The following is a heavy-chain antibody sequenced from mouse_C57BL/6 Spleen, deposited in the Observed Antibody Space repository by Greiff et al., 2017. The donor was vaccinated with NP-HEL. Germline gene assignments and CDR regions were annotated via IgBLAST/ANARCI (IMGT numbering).Heavy chain of an antibody. D-gene: IGHD2-1*01. Sequence: EVMLVESGEGLVKPGGSLKLSCAASGFTFSSYAMSWVRQTPEKRLEWVAYISSGGDYIYYADTVKGRFTISRDNARNTLYLQMSSLKSEDTAMYYCTRDRSGNYGGAMDYWGQGTSVTVSS. CDR1: GFTFSSYA. CDR2: ISSGGDYI. V-gene: IGHV5-9-1*02. J-gene: IGHJ4*01. CDR3: TRDRSGNYGGAMDY.